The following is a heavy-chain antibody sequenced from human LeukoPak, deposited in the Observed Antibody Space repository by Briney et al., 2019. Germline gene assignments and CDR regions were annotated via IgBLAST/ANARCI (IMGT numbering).Heavy chain of an antibody. Sequence: QAGGSLRLSCAASGFTVSSNYMSRVRQAPGKGLEWVSVIYSGGSTYYADSVKGRFTISRDNSKNTLYLQMNSLRAEDTAVYYCARVIVVRGVIYYYYYMDVWGKGTTVTISS. V-gene: IGHV3-53*01. CDR1: GFTVSSNY. CDR3: ARVIVVRGVIYYYYYMDV. J-gene: IGHJ6*03. CDR2: IYSGGST. D-gene: IGHD3-10*01.